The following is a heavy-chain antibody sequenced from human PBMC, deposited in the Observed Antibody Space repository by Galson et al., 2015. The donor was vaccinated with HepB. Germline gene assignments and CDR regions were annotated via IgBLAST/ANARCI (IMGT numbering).Heavy chain of an antibody. CDR1: GGSFSGYY. D-gene: IGHD3-9*01. CDR3: ARGPQYYDILTGYYKKPLYFDY. V-gene: IGHV4-34*01. CDR2: INHSGST. J-gene: IGHJ4*02. Sequence: ETLSLTCTVYGGSFSGYYWSWIRQPPGKGLEWIGEINHSGSTNYNPSLKSRVTVSVDTSKNQFSLKLSSVTAADTAVYYCARGPQYYDILTGYYKKPLYFDYWGQGTLVTVSS.